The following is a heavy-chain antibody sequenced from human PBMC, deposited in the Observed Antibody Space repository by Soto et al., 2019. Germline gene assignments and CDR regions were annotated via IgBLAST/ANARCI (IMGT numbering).Heavy chain of an antibody. CDR2: INHSGST. CDR1: GGSFSGYY. Sequence: PSETLSLTCAVYGGSFSGYYWSWIRQPPGKGLEWIGEINHSGSTNYNPSLKSRVTISVDTSKNQFSLKLSSVTAADTAVYYCAREWGSSSSWYVGAYFDYWGQGTLVTVS. D-gene: IGHD6-13*01. V-gene: IGHV4-34*01. J-gene: IGHJ4*02. CDR3: AREWGSSSSWYVGAYFDY.